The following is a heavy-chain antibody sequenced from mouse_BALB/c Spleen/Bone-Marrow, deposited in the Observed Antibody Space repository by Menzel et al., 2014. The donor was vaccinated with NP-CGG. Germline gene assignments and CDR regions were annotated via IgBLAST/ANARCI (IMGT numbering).Heavy chain of an antibody. CDR1: GYTFTSYW. Sequence: VQLQESGAELAKPGASVKMSCKASGYTFTSYWMHWVKQRPGQGLEWIGYINPSTGYTEYNQKLKDKATLTADKSSSTAYMQLSSLTSEDSAVYYYYGSSFAYWRQGTLVTVSA. V-gene: IGHV1-7*01. J-gene: IGHJ3*01. D-gene: IGHD1-1*01. CDR2: INPSTGYT. CDR3: YGSSFAY.